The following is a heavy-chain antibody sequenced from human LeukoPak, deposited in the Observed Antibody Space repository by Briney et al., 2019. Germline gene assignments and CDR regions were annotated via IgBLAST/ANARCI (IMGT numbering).Heavy chain of an antibody. V-gene: IGHV3-21*05. J-gene: IGHJ6*02. D-gene: IGHD2-21*02. CDR2: MSSDSSFI. Sequence: PGGSLRLSCVASGCTFRSYAMNWVRQAPGKGLEWVSYMSSDSSFINYADSVKGRFSISRDNSKNTLYLQMNSLRAEDTAVYYCATEGCGGDCYGYYGMDVWGQGTTVTVSS. CDR3: ATEGCGGDCYGYYGMDV. CDR1: GCTFRSYA.